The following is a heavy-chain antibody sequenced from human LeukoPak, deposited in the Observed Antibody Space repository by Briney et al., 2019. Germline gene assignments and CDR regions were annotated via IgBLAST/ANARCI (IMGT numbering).Heavy chain of an antibody. CDR1: GGSISSYY. CDR3: ARSPVRCSSTTCFGFYFDY. D-gene: IGHD2-2*01. CDR2: IYYSGST. Sequence: SETLSLTCTVSGGSISSYYWSWIRQPPGKGLEWIGYIYYSGSTNYNPSLKSRVTISVDTSKNQFSLELSSVTAADTAVYYCARSPVRCSSTTCFGFYFDYWGQGTLVTVSS. J-gene: IGHJ4*02. V-gene: IGHV4-59*01.